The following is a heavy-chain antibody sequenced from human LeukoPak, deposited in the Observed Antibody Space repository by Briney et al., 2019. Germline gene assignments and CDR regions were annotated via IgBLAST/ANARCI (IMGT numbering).Heavy chain of an antibody. J-gene: IGHJ4*02. Sequence: PGGSLRLSCAASGFSVSTNYMSWVREAPRKGLGWVSVIYSSGGTYYAESVRGRFTISRDNSRNTVYLQMDSLRVEDTAIYYCARDMSGPPLFYYWGQGTLVTVSS. CDR2: IYSSGGT. CDR3: ARDMSGPPLFYY. V-gene: IGHV3-53*01. CDR1: GFSVSTNY. D-gene: IGHD2-8*02.